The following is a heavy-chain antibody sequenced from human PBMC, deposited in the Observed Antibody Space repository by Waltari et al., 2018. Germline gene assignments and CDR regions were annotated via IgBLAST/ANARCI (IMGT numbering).Heavy chain of an antibody. CDR1: GFTFSGYW. V-gene: IGHV3-74*01. CDR2: INSDGRGT. CDR3: ARDDTAHAFDI. J-gene: IGHJ3*02. Sequence: EVQLVESGGGLVQPGGSLRLSCAASGFTFSGYWMHWVRQPPGKGLVWVSRINSDGRGTGYADSVKGRFTISRDNAKNTLFLQMNSLRAEDTAVYYCARDDTAHAFDIWGQGTLVTVSS. D-gene: IGHD5-18*01.